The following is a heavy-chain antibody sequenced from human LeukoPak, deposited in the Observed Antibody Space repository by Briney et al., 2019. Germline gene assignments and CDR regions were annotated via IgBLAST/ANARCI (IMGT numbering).Heavy chain of an antibody. Sequence: GGSLRLSCAASGFTFSSSSMNWVRQAPGKGLEWVSYISSSSSTIYYADSVKGRFTISRDNAKNSLYPQMNSLRAEDTAVYYCARDEALGGSWTALPDYWGQGTLVTVSS. J-gene: IGHJ4*02. CDR3: ARDEALGGSWTALPDY. D-gene: IGHD2-15*01. CDR2: ISSSSSTI. V-gene: IGHV3-48*04. CDR1: GFTFSSSS.